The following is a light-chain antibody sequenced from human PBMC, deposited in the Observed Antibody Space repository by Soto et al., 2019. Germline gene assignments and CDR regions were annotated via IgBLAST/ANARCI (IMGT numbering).Light chain of an antibody. CDR3: SSYTSSSTVV. J-gene: IGLJ2*01. Sequence: QSVLTQPASVSGSPGQSFTISCTGTSSDVGGYNYVSWYQQHPGKPPKLMIYDVSNRPSGVSNRFSGSKSGNTASLTISGLQAEDEADYYCSSYTSSSTVVFGGGTKLTVL. CDR2: DVS. CDR1: SSDVGGYNY. V-gene: IGLV2-14*01.